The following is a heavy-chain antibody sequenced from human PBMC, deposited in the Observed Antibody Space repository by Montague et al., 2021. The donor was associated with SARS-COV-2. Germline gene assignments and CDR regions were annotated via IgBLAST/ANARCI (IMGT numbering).Heavy chain of an antibody. CDR2: IHHGGST. CDR1: GGSFSTYS. Sequence: SETLSLTCAVHGGSFSTYSWNWIRQPPGKGLEWIGEIHHGGSTNYNPSRKSRVTISADTSKNQFSLKLTSVAAADTAVYYCARLRDGVVPSPILGVGPYYSYYYMDVWGKGTTVTVSS. J-gene: IGHJ6*03. V-gene: IGHV4-34*01. D-gene: IGHD3-10*01. CDR3: ARLRDGVVPSPILGVGPYYSYYYMDV.